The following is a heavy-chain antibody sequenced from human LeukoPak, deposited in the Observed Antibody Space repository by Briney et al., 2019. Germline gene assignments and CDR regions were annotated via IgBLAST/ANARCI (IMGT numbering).Heavy chain of an antibody. CDR3: ARDRSYGSFNY. CDR2: ISSSGSTI. D-gene: IGHD5-18*01. Sequence: GGSLRLSCAASGFTFSSFEMNWVRQAPGKGLEWVSYISSSGSTIYYADSVKGRFTISRDNAKNSLYLKMSSLRAENRAVYYCARDRSYGSFNYWGQGTLVTVSS. V-gene: IGHV3-48*03. CDR1: GFTFSSFE. J-gene: IGHJ4*02.